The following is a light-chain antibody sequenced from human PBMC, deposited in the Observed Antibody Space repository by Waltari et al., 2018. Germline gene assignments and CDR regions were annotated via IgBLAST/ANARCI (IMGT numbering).Light chain of an antibody. J-gene: IGLJ3*02. CDR2: GHN. CDR3: QSYDSSVSAWV. CDR1: SSNIGAGYD. Sequence: QSVLTHPPSVSGAPGQSITISCTGSSSNIGAGYDVHWYQHLPGTAPKLLIYGHNNRPSGVPDRFSGSKSGTSASLAITGLQAEDEADYYCQSYDSSVSAWVFGGGTKLTVV. V-gene: IGLV1-40*01.